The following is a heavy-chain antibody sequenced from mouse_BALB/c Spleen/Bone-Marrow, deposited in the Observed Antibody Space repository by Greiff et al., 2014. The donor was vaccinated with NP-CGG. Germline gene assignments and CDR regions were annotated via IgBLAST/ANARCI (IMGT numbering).Heavy chain of an antibody. Sequence: VQLQQSGAELVKPGASVKLSCTASGFNIKDTYKHWVKQRPEQGLEWIGRIDPANGNTKYDPKFQGKATITADTSSNTAYLQLSSLTSEDTAVYYCANYYYGSSYGLAYWGQGTLVTVSA. CDR3: ANYYYGSSYGLAY. CDR1: GFNIKDTY. J-gene: IGHJ3*01. V-gene: IGHV14-3*02. D-gene: IGHD1-1*01. CDR2: IDPANGNT.